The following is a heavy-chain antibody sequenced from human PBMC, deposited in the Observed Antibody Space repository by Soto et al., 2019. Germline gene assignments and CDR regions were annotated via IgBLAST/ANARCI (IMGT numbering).Heavy chain of an antibody. Sequence: SETLSLTCTVSGVSITSHYWSWIRQSPGKGLEWIAYMHHSGSTNYNPSLKSRVTVSVDTSKNQFSLKLSSVTAADTAVYYCARGPEGAAFDYWGQGTLVTVSS. D-gene: IGHD1-26*01. CDR1: GVSITSHY. CDR3: ARGPEGAAFDY. V-gene: IGHV4-59*11. J-gene: IGHJ4*02. CDR2: MHHSGST.